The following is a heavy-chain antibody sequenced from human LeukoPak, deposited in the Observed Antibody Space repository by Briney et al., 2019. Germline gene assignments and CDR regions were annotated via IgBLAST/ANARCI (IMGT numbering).Heavy chain of an antibody. J-gene: IGHJ4*02. V-gene: IGHV3-21*01. CDR1: GFTFSSYS. Sequence: GGSLRLSRAASGFTFSSYSMNWVRQAPGKGLEWVSSISSSSSYIYYADSVKGRFTISRDNAKNSLYLQMNSLRAEDTAVYYCARDDSGSSRRIDWGQGTLVTVSS. CDR3: ARDDSGSSRRID. CDR2: ISSSSSYI. D-gene: IGHD1-26*01.